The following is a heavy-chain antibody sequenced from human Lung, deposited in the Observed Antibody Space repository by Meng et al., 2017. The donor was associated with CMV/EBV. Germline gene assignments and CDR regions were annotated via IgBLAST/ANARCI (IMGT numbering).Heavy chain of an antibody. D-gene: IGHD1-14*01. Sequence: SGPXLVKPTQTLTLTCTFSGFSLSTSGVGVGWIRQPPGKALEWLALIYWNDDKRYSPSLKSRLTITKDTSKNQVVLTMTNMDPVDTATYYCAHSRNLNTLLYWGQGTLVTFSS. J-gene: IGHJ4*02. CDR1: GFSLSTSGVG. CDR3: AHSRNLNTLLY. V-gene: IGHV2-5*01. CDR2: IYWNDDK.